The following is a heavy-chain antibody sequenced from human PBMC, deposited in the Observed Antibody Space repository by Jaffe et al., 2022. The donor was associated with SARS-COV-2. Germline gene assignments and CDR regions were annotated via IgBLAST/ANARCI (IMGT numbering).Heavy chain of an antibody. CDR3: TRLGMATNDY. J-gene: IGHJ4*02. D-gene: IGHD1-26*01. Sequence: EVQLVESGGGLVQPGGSLKLSCAASGFTFSGSAMHWVRQASGKGLEWVGRIRSKANSYATAYAASVKGRFTISRDDSKNTAYLQMNSLKTEDTAVYYCTRLGMATNDYWGQGTLVTVSS. CDR1: GFTFSGSA. CDR2: IRSKANSYAT. V-gene: IGHV3-73*02.